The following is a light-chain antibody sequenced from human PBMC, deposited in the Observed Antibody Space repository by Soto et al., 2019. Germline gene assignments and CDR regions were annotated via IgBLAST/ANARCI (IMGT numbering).Light chain of an antibody. CDR3: QQYNSHDDIA. Sequence: DIQMPQSPSTLSASVGDRVTLTCRASQSISSWLAWYQQKPGKAPKLLIYKASSLESGVPSRFSGSGSGTEFTLTISSLQPDDSATYYCQQYNSHDDIAFGRGTKVDI. CDR2: KAS. V-gene: IGKV1-5*03. J-gene: IGKJ4*01. CDR1: QSISSW.